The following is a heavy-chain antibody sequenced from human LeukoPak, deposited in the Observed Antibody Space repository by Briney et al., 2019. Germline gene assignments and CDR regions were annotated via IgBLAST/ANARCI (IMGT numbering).Heavy chain of an antibody. CDR1: GYTFTGYY. D-gene: IGHD6-19*01. V-gene: IGHV1-2*02. Sequence: GASVKVSCKASGYTFTGYYMHWFRQAPGQGLEWMGWINPDNGGTIYAENFQGRVTMARDTSISRAYMELSRLRSDDTAVYYCATRIETGYSSGWSVEYWGQGTLVPVSS. CDR2: INPDNGGT. J-gene: IGHJ4*02. CDR3: ATRIETGYSSGWSVEY.